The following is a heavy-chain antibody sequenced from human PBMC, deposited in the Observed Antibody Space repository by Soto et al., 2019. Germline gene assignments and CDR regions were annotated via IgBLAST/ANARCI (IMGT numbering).Heavy chain of an antibody. CDR1: GASVNDYY. CDR3: ARWGHPAVKAFDI. D-gene: IGHD3-16*01. J-gene: IGHJ3*02. V-gene: IGHV4-59*02. Sequence: SETLSLTCTVSGASVNDYYWNWVRQPLGKGLEWIGFIHYTGSRIFNPSLQSRVTMSVDVSQNQFSLRFTSVTAADTAIYYCARWGHPAVKAFDIWGQGTTVTVSS. CDR2: IHYTGSR.